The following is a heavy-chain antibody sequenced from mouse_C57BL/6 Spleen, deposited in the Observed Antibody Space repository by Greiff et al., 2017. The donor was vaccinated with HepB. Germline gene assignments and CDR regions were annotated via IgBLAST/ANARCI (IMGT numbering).Heavy chain of an antibody. Sequence: VQLQQPGAELVKPGASVKLSCKASGYTFTSYWMQWVKQRPGQGLEWIGEIDPSDSYTNYNQKFKGKATLTVDTSSSTAYMQLSSLTSEDSAVYYCARGGGNYVMDYWGQGTSVTVSS. CDR1: GYTFTSYW. CDR3: ARGGGNYVMDY. CDR2: IDPSDSYT. J-gene: IGHJ4*01. D-gene: IGHD1-1*02. V-gene: IGHV1-50*01.